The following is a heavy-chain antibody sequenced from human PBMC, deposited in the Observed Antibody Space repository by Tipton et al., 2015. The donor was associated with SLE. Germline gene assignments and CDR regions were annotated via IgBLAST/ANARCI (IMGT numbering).Heavy chain of an antibody. Sequence: SLRLSCAASGFTFSSYAMSWVRQAPGKGLEWVSVIQSGGSTYYPDSVKGRFTISRDNSKKTLYLQLNRLRAEDTAAYYCAKVGDYYDSSGYSQTDAFDIWGQGTMVTVSS. CDR1: GFTFSSYA. CDR3: AKVGDYYDSSGYSQTDAFDI. V-gene: IGHV3-23*03. CDR2: IQSGGST. D-gene: IGHD3-22*01. J-gene: IGHJ3*02.